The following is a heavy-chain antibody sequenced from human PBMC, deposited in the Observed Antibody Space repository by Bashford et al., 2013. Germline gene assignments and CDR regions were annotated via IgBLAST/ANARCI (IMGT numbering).Heavy chain of an antibody. V-gene: IGHV3-53*01. D-gene: IGHD3-16*02. J-gene: IGHJ6*02. CDR1: GFTVSSSY. Sequence: GSLRLSCAASGFTVSSSYMSWVRQAPGKGLDCVSVIYSDGSTYYADSVKGRFTISRDNSKNTLYLQMNSLRAEDTAVYYCARDIPVYPYYGMDVWGQGTTVTVSS. CDR2: IYSDGST. CDR3: ARDIPVYPYYGMDV.